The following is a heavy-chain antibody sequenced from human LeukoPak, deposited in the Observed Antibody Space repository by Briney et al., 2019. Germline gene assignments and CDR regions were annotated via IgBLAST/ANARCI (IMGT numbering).Heavy chain of an antibody. V-gene: IGHV1-18*01. D-gene: IGHD1-26*01. CDR2: ISAYNSNT. J-gene: IGHJ4*02. Sequence: ASVKVSCKASVYTFTSYGISWVRQAPGQGLEWMGWISAYNSNTNYAQKFQGRVTITADKSTSTAYMELSSLRSEDTAVYYCARDAGLGATYSYFDYWGQGTLVTVSS. CDR1: VYTFTSYG. CDR3: ARDAGLGATYSYFDY.